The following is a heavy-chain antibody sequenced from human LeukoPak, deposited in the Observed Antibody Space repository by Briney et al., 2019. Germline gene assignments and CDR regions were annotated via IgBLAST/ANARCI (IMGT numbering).Heavy chain of an antibody. D-gene: IGHD1-1*01. CDR2: IYYSGSP. CDR1: GGSISNNNYY. CDR3: ATWRTAKTGFDY. J-gene: IGHJ4*02. V-gene: IGHV4-39*01. Sequence: KSSETLSLTCTVSGGSISNNNYYWAWIRQPPGKGLECIGSIYYSGSPYYNPSLKSRVTISVDTSKNQFSLRLSSVTAADTAVYYCATWRTAKTGFDYWGQGTLVTVSS.